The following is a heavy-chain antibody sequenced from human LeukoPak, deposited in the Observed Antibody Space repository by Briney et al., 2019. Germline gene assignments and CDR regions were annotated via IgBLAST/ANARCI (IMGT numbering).Heavy chain of an antibody. CDR3: ARDYGGNSALDY. CDR2: ISYDGSNK. CDR1: GFTFSSYA. Sequence: PGGSLRLSCAASGFTFSSYAMHWVRQAPGKGLEWVAVISYDGSNKYYADSVKGRFTISRDNSKNTLYLQMNSLRAEDTAVYYCARDYGGNSALDYWGQGTLVTVSS. J-gene: IGHJ4*02. D-gene: IGHD4-23*01. V-gene: IGHV3-30-3*01.